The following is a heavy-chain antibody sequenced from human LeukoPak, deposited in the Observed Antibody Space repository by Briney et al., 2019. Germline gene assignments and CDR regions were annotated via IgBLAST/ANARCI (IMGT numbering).Heavy chain of an antibody. CDR3: ARHYYGSGSYYLPGNAFDV. J-gene: IGHJ3*01. D-gene: IGHD3-10*01. CDR1: GGSISSSSYY. V-gene: IGHV4-39*01. Sequence: PSETLSLTCTVSGGSISSSSYYWGWIRQPPGKGLEWIGSIYYSGSTYYNPSLKSRVTISVDTSKNQFSLKLSSVTAADTAVYYCARHYYGSGSYYLPGNAFDVWGQGTMVTVSS. CDR2: IYYSGST.